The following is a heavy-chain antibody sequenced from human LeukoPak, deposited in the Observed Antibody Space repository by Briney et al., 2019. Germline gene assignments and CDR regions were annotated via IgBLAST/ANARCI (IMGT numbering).Heavy chain of an antibody. CDR1: GFNFSRYW. V-gene: IGHV3-7*01. CDR2: IKEDGSEK. J-gene: IGHJ3*02. Sequence: SGGSLRLSCAASGFNFSRYWMSWVRQAPGKGLEWVANIKEDGSEKYYVDSVKGRFTISRDNAKNSLYLQMNSLRPEDTAGYYCANEGGGAFDIWGQGTLVTVSS. CDR3: ANEGGGAFDI. D-gene: IGHD3-16*01.